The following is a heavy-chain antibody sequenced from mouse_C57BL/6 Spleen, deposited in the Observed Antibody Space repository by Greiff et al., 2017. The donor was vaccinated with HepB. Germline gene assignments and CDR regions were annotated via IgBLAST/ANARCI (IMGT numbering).Heavy chain of an antibody. CDR2: INPYNGGT. Sequence: VQLQQSGAELVKPGASVKISCKASGYAFSSYWMNWVKQRPGKGLEWIGVINPYNGGTSYNQKFKGKATLTVDKSSSTAYMELNSLTSEDSAVYYCARGTTVFRYFDVWGTGTTVTVAS. J-gene: IGHJ1*03. CDR1: GYAFSSYW. D-gene: IGHD1-1*01. V-gene: IGHV1-19*01. CDR3: ARGTTVFRYFDV.